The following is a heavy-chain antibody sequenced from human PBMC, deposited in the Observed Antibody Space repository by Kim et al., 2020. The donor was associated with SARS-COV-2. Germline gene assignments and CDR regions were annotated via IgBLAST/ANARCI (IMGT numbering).Heavy chain of an antibody. V-gene: IGHV5-51*01. J-gene: IGHJ4*02. D-gene: IGHD2-15*01. CDR3: SRVEKDRYFDY. Sequence: TKYGPSFQGQVTISVDKSLNTTYLQWNRLKASDTAIYYCSRVEKDRYFDYWGQGTLVTVSS. CDR2: T.